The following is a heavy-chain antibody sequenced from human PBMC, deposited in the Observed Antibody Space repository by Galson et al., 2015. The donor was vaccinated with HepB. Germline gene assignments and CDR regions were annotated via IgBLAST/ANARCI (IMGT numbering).Heavy chain of an antibody. CDR1: GFTVSSKY. D-gene: IGHD3-10*01. V-gene: IGHV3-13*01. CDR2: IGTAGDT. J-gene: IGHJ2*01. CDR3: ARQSARLWFGEPRYFDL. Sequence: SLRLSCAASGFTVSSKYMGWVRQATGEGLEWVSAIGTAGDTYYPGSVKGRFTISRENARNSLYLQMNSLRAGDTAVYYCARQSARLWFGEPRYFDLWGRGTLVTVSS.